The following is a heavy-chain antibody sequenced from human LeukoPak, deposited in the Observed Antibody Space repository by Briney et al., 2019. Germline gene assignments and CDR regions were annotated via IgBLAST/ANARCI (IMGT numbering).Heavy chain of an antibody. CDR1: GGSISSGGYY. CDR3: ARGTKGILTGYYLAY. J-gene: IGHJ4*02. Sequence: SEALSLTCTVSGGSISSGGYYWSWIRQHPGKGLEWIGYIYYSGSTYYNPSLKSRVTISVDTSKNQFSLKLSSVTAADTAVYYCARGTKGILTGYYLAYWGQGTLVTVSS. D-gene: IGHD3-9*01. V-gene: IGHV4-31*03. CDR2: IYYSGST.